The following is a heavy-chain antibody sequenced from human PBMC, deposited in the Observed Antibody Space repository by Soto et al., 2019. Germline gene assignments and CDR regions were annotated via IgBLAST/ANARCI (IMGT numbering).Heavy chain of an antibody. CDR3: AKEGFPPPVTYKLHNWVDP. J-gene: IGHJ5*02. CDR2: IADDGSNK. D-gene: IGHD2-2*01. Sequence: PGGSLRLSCAVSGFTFSNYGMHWVRQAPGKGLEWVAVIADDGSNKYYPDSVKGRFTISRDNSKNTLYLQMDSLRAEDTAVYYCAKEGFPPPVTYKLHNWVDPWGQGTLVTVSS. CDR1: GFTFSNYG. V-gene: IGHV3-30*18.